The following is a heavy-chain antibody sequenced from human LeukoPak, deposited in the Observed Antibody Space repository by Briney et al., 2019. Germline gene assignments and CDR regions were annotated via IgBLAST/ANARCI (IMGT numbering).Heavy chain of an antibody. CDR2: ISWDGGSK. CDR3: ARVPAGVIGMKDAFDI. D-gene: IGHD3-16*02. Sequence: GGSLRLSCAASGFMFEDYSMHWVRQAPGKGLGWVSVISWDGGSKYYADSVKGRFTISRDNARNSLFLQMNSLRAEDTAVYYCARVPAGVIGMKDAFDIWGQGTMVTVSS. J-gene: IGHJ3*02. V-gene: IGHV3-43*01. CDR1: GFMFEDYS.